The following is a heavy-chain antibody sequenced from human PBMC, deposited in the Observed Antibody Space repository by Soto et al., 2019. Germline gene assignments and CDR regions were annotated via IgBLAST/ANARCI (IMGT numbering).Heavy chain of an antibody. CDR2: INPSGGST. J-gene: IGHJ6*02. CDR3: ARDIVVVPAASYYYYGMDV. Sequence: ASVKVSCKASGYTFTSYGISWVRQAPGQGLEWMGIINPSGGSTSYAQKFQGRVTMTRDTSTSTVYMELSSLRSEDTAVYYCARDIVVVPAASYYYYGMDVWGQGTTVTVSS. D-gene: IGHD2-2*01. V-gene: IGHV1-46*01. CDR1: GYTFTSYG.